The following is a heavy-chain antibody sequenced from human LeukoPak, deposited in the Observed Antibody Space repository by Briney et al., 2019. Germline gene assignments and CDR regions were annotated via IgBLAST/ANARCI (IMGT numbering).Heavy chain of an antibody. Sequence: ASVKVSWKASGYTFTSYDINWVRQATGQGLEWMGWMNPNSGNTGYAQKFQGRVTITRNTSISTAYMELSSLRSEDTAVYYCARALYCGGDCYFGYYYYYYMDVWGKGTTVTVSS. V-gene: IGHV1-8*03. CDR2: MNPNSGNT. D-gene: IGHD2-21*01. J-gene: IGHJ6*03. CDR3: ARALYCGGDCYFGYYYYYYMDV. CDR1: GYTFTSYD.